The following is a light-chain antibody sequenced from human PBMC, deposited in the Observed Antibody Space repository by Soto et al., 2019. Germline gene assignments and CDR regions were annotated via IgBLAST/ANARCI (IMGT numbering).Light chain of an antibody. V-gene: IGKV1-39*01. CDR1: QNIRSY. J-gene: IGKJ1*01. Sequence: DIQMTQSPSSLSASVGERVTITCRASQNIRSYLNWYQQKPGKAPQLLIYATSSLQTGVPSRFSASGSGTDFSLVISDLQPEDSATDYCQQGYSSRWTSGRGTKVEI. CDR2: ATS. CDR3: QQGYSSRWT.